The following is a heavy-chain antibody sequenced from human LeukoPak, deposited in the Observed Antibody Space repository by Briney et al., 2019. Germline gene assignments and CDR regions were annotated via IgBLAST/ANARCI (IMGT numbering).Heavy chain of an antibody. Sequence: PGGSLRLSCTASGFTFSIYSMNWVRQAPGKGLEWVSSISSSSSSIYYADSVKGQFTISRDNAKNSLYLQMNNLRVEDTAVYYCARGPSCSSVSCYTTGLSDYWGRGTLVTVSS. CDR2: ISSSSSSI. CDR3: ARGPSCSSVSCYTTGLSDY. CDR1: GFTFSIYS. D-gene: IGHD2-15*01. J-gene: IGHJ4*02. V-gene: IGHV3-21*01.